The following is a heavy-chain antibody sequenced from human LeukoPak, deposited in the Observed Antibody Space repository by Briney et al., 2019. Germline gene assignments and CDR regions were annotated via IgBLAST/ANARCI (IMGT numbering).Heavy chain of an antibody. CDR2: ISHSGST. J-gene: IGHJ4*02. Sequence: SETLSLTCGVYGGSLSGHFWSWIRQPPGKGLEWIGEISHSGSTTYNPSLKSRVTISLDTSKNQFSLKLSSVTAADTAVYYCARGGWNKFDYWGQGTLVTVSS. CDR3: ARGGWNKFDY. CDR1: GGSLSGHF. D-gene: IGHD1-1*01. V-gene: IGHV4-34*01.